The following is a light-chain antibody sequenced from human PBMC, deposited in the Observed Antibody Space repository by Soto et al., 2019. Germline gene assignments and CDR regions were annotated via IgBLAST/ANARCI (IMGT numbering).Light chain of an antibody. V-gene: IGKV1-5*01. CDR2: DAS. CDR1: QSISSW. J-gene: IGKJ5*01. Sequence: IQMTQSPSTLSASVGDRVTITCRASQSISSWLAWYQQKPGKAPKLLIYDASSLESGVPSRFSGSGSGTEFTLTISSLQSEDFVVYYCQQYNNWPPITFGQGTRLEIK. CDR3: QQYNNWPPIT.